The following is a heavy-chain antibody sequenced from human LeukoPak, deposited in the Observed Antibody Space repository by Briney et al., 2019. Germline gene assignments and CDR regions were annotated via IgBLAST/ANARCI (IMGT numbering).Heavy chain of an antibody. CDR3: ARADARPLSQIDY. V-gene: IGHV3-21*01. CDR2: NSSSSSYI. J-gene: IGHJ4*02. D-gene: IGHD2-8*01. CDR1: GFTFSSYS. Sequence: GGSLSFCCAASGFTFSSYSMKWVRKAPGKGLEWVSSNSSSSSYIYYADSVKGRFTISRDNAKNSLYLQMNSLRAEDTAVYYCARADARPLSQIDYWGQGTLVTVSS.